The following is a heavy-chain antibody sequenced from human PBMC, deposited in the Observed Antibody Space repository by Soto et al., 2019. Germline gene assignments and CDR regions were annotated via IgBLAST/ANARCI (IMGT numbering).Heavy chain of an antibody. CDR1: GGTFSSYA. Sequence: QVQLVQSGAEVKKPGSSVKVSCKASGGTFSSYAISWVRQAPGQGLEWMGGIIPIFGTANYAQKFQGRVTITADESTSTVYMELRSLRSEDTAVYYCARTGIAVAGTSPTYFDYWGQGTLVTVSS. V-gene: IGHV1-69*12. CDR2: IIPIFGTA. CDR3: ARTGIAVAGTSPTYFDY. D-gene: IGHD6-19*01. J-gene: IGHJ4*02.